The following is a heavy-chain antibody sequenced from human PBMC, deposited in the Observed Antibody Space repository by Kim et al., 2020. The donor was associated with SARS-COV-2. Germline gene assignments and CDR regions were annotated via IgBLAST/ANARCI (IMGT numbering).Heavy chain of an antibody. CDR3: AERYVSGRLPRYVGWFDP. Sequence: SETLSLTCTVSGGSISTDGYYWSWIRQPPGKGLEYIGYIYYSGSTYYNPSLQSRLTISVDTSKNQFSLKLTSVTAADTAVYYCAERYVSGRLPRYVGWFDPWGQGTLVTVSS. CDR2: IYYSGST. J-gene: IGHJ5*02. D-gene: IGHD3-10*01. CDR1: GGSISTDGYY. V-gene: IGHV4-30-4*01.